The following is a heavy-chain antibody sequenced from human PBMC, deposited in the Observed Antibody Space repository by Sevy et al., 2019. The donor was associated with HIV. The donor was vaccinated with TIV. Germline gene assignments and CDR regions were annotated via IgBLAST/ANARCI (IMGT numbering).Heavy chain of an antibody. CDR1: GYTFTGDY. J-gene: IGHJ6*02. D-gene: IGHD1-7*01. Sequence: ASVKVSCKASGYTFTGDYLHWVRQAPGQGLEWMGRVYPNSGGTNYAQKFQGRVTMTRVTSISTAYMELSRLRSDDTAVYYCARDGGGGTTNSGMDVWGQGTTATVSS. V-gene: IGHV1-2*06. CDR2: VYPNSGGT. CDR3: ARDGGGGTTNSGMDV.